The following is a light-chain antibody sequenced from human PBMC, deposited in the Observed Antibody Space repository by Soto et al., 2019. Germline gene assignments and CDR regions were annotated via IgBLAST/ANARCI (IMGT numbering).Light chain of an antibody. CDR1: HSLVYMDGNTY. Sequence: DVFMTQSPLPLPVTLGQAASISCRSSHSLVYMDGNTYLNWLQQRPGQSPRRLIYKVSTRDSGVPDRFSGSGSGTDFTLKISRVEAEDVGIYYCMQGTHWPLTFGQGTRLEIK. CDR3: MQGTHWPLT. J-gene: IGKJ5*01. V-gene: IGKV2-30*01. CDR2: KVS.